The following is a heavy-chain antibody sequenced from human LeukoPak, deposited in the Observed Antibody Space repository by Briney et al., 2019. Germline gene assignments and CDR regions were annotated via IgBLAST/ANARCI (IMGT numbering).Heavy chain of an antibody. CDR2: ISAYNGNT. CDR1: GYTFTSYG. D-gene: IGHD6-13*01. J-gene: IGHJ5*02. CDR3: AREQYSSSWYWFDP. V-gene: IGHV1-18*01. Sequence: GASVKVSCKASGYTFTSYGISWVRQAPGQGLEWMGWISAYNGNTNYAQKLQGRVTMTTDTSTSTAYMELRSLRSDDTAVYYCAREQYSSSWYWFDPWGQGTLVTVSS.